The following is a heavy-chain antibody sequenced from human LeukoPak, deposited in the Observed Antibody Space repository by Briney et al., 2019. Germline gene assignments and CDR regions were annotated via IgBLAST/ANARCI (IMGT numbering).Heavy chain of an antibody. CDR2: IHPNDGSS. V-gene: IGHV5-51*01. D-gene: IGHD2/OR15-2a*01. J-gene: IGHJ4*02. CDR1: GYSFASYW. Sequence: GESPQISCQASGYSFASYWIGWVRQMSGKGLEWMAIIHPNDGSSIYSPSFEGQVTISADKSINTAYLEWSTLKASDTAIYYCARHNNWAFDYWDRGTLLTVSS. CDR3: ARHNNWAFDY.